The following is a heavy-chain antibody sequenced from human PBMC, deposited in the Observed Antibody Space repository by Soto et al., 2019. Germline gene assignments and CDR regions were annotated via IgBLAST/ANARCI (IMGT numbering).Heavy chain of an antibody. CDR2: IIPIFGTA. Sequence: SVKVSCKASGGTFSSYAISWVRQAPGQGLEWMGGIIPIFGTANYAQKFQGRVTITADESTSTAYMELSSLRSEDTAVYYCARALTAANAFESWGQGTMVTVSS. D-gene: IGHD2-21*02. J-gene: IGHJ3*02. CDR1: GGTFSSYA. CDR3: ARALTAANAFES. V-gene: IGHV1-69*13.